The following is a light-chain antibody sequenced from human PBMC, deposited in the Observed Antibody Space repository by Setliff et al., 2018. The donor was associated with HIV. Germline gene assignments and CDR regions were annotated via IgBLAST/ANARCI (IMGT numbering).Light chain of an antibody. J-gene: IGKJ2*01. CDR1: QSISGY. CDR3: QQTYNTPYT. Sequence: DIQMNQSPSSLSASVGDSVTITCRASQSISGYLNWYQQKSGRAPKVLIYAASSLQTGVPSRFSGSGSGTDFTLTISCLQPEDFATYYCQQTYNTPYTFGMGTKVDIK. V-gene: IGKV1-39*01. CDR2: AAS.